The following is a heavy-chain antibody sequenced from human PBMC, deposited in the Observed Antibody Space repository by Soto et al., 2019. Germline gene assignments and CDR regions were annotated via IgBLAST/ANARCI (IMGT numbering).Heavy chain of an antibody. CDR3: STGGNYYGLDV. J-gene: IGHJ6*02. V-gene: IGHV3-15*01. CDR2: IKSKADGGTI. Sequence: EVQLVESGGGFVKPGGSLRLSCADAGFTFSKAWMSCARQVPGKGLEWVGRIKSKADGGTIDYAAPVKGRFTISRDDSKNTLYLQMNSLRIEDTGVYYCSTGGNYYGLDVWGQGTTVTVSS. CDR1: GFTFSKAW. D-gene: IGHD1-26*01.